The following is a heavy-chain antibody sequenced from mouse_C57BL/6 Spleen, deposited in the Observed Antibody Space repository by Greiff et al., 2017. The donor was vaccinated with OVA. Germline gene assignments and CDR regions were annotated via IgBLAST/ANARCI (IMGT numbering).Heavy chain of an antibody. J-gene: IGHJ4*01. D-gene: IGHD3-2*02. CDR3: AREAAQASYYYAMDY. CDR1: GYTFTDYY. CDR2: INPNNGGT. Sequence: VQLQQSGPELVKPGASVKISCKASGYTFTDYYMNWVKQSHGKSLEWIGDINPNNGGTSYNQKFKGKATLTVDKSSSTAYMELRSLTSEDSAVYYCAREAAQASYYYAMDYWGQGTSVTVSS. V-gene: IGHV1-26*01.